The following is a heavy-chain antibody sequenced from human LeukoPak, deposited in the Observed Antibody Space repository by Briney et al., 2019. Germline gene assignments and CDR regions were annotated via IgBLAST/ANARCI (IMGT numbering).Heavy chain of an antibody. Sequence: SGGSLRLSCAASGFTFSNYAVMWVRQAPGQGLEWVSAITSAGAPSYADSVKGRFTISRDNSKNTLYLQMNSLRAEDTAQYFCARDPNGDYIGAFEFWGQGTGVTVSS. D-gene: IGHD4-17*01. CDR3: ARDPNGDYIGAFEF. CDR1: GFTFSNYA. J-gene: IGHJ3*01. CDR2: ITSAGAP. V-gene: IGHV3-23*01.